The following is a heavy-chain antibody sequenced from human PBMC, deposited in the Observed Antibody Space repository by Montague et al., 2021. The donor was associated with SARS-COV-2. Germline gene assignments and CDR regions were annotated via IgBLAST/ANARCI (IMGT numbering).Heavy chain of an antibody. V-gene: IGHV2-5*02. Sequence: PALVKPTQTLTLTCTFSGFSLSSRGVGVGWLRQPPGKALEWLALVYWDDDKRYSPSLKSRLTITKDTSRKLGVLTMTNMDPVDTATYYCSLSYCGGDCHSDSQIRNPFDSWGQGTLVTVSS. CDR3: SLSYCGGDCHSDSQIRNPFDS. D-gene: IGHD2-21*02. CDR1: GFSLSSRGVG. CDR2: VYWDDDK. J-gene: IGHJ4*02.